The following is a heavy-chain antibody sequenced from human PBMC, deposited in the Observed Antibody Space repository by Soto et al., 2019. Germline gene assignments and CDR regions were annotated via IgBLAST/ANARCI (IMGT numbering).Heavy chain of an antibody. D-gene: IGHD3-16*01. CDR2: IYSGGST. CDR1: GFTVSTKY. V-gene: IGHV3-66*01. J-gene: IGHJ4*02. CDR3: ARDPWAADY. Sequence: EVQLVESGGGLVQPGGSLRLSCAASGFTVSTKYMSWVRLAPGKGLEWVSVIYSGGSTFYADSVRGRFTISRDNSKNTVNLQMNSLRAEDTAVYYCARDPWAADYWDQGTLVTVSS.